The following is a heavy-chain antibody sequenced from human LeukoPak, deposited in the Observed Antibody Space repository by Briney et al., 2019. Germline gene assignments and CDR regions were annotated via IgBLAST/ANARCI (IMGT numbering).Heavy chain of an antibody. CDR2: INHSGST. V-gene: IGHV4-34*01. CDR1: GGSFSGYY. D-gene: IGHD3-22*01. CDR3: ARGTYYYDSSGYYYYYYYMDV. Sequence: SETLSLTCAVYGGSFSGYYWSWIRQPPGKGLEWIGEINHSGSTNYNPSLKSRVTISVDTSKNQFSLKLSSVTAADTAVYYCARGTYYYDSSGYYYYYYYMDVWGKGTTVTVSS. J-gene: IGHJ6*03.